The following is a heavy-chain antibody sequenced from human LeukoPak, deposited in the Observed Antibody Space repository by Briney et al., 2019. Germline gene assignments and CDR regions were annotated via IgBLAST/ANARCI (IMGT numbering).Heavy chain of an antibody. J-gene: IGHJ4*02. CDR1: GFTFSNYA. D-gene: IGHD1-7*01. CDR3: AKGAATKPFDC. Sequence: PGGSLRLSCSASGFTFSNYAMHWVRQAPGKGLDFVSVISTDGGSTYYADSVTGRFTISRDNSKSTLYVQVNSLRAEDTAVYYCAKGAATKPFDCWGQGTLVTVSS. V-gene: IGHV3-64*04. CDR2: ISTDGGST.